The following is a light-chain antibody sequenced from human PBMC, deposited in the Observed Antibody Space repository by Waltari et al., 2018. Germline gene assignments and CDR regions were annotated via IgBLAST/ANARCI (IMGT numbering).Light chain of an antibody. CDR1: NIGTKT. V-gene: IGLV3-21*02. Sequence: SYVLTQPPSVSVDPGQTARITCGGDNIGTKTVHWYQQRPGQAPLLVVYDDSDRPSGIPERFSGSNSGDAAALTISRVEAGDEADYHCQVWDTDIDHPIFGGGTRLSVL. CDR2: DDS. CDR3: QVWDTDIDHPI. J-gene: IGLJ2*01.